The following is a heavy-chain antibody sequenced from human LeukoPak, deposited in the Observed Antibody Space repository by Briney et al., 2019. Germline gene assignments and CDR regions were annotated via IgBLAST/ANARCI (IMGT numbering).Heavy chain of an antibody. CDR1: GFIFNHHA. D-gene: IGHD4-17*01. J-gene: IGHJ4*02. CDR3: AKDAQRGFDYGNSLEN. Sequence: GGSLRLSCAASGFIFNHHAMHWVRQAPGKGLEWVAVIWSDKSNRFYADSVRGRFTISRGDSRKTVYLQMERMAAEDTAIYYCAKDAQRGFDYGNSLENWGQGALVTVAS. CDR2: IWSDKSNR. V-gene: IGHV3-33*06.